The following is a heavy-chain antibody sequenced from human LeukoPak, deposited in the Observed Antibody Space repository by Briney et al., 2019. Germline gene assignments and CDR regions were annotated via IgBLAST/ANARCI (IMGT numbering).Heavy chain of an antibody. D-gene: IGHD3-9*01. J-gene: IGHJ4*02. CDR3: ARSPTGYPDY. CDR1: GGSISSGGYS. Sequence: SETLSLTCAVSGGSISSGGYSWSWIRQPPGKGLEWIGYIYHSGSTYYNPSLKSRVTISVDRSKNQFSLKLSSVTAADTAVYYCARSPTGYPDYWGQGTLVTVSS. CDR2: IYHSGST. V-gene: IGHV4-30-2*01.